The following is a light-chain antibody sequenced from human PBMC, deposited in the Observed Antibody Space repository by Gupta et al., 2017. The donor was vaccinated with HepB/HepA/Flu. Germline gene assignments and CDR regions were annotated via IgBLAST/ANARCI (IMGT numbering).Light chain of an antibody. CDR2: GAS. V-gene: IGKV3-20*01. CDR3: QQYGSSPLYT. J-gene: IGKJ2*01. CDR1: QSLNNNY. Sequence: NVLTQSPGTLSLSPGERVTLSCRTSQSLNNNYLAWYQQKPGQAPRLLIYGASTRATGISDRFSGSGYGTDFTLTISRREPEDFALYYCQQYGSSPLYTFGQGTKLEIK.